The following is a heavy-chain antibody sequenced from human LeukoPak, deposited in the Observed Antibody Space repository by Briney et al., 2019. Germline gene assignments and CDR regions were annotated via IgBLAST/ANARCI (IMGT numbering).Heavy chain of an antibody. CDR2: INPNSGGT. V-gene: IGHV1-2*02. CDR1: GYTFTGYY. CDR3: ARGAVPTYYYDSSGYYDY. D-gene: IGHD3-22*01. J-gene: IGHJ4*02. Sequence: ASVKVSCKASGYTFTGYYMHWVRQAPGQGLEWMGWINPNSGGTNYAQKFQGRVTMTRDTSISTAYMELSRLGSDDTAVYYCARGAVPTYYYDSSGYYDYWGQGTLVTVSS.